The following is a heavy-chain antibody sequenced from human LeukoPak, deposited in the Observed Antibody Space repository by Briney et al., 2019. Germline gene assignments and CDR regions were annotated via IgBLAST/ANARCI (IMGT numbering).Heavy chain of an antibody. D-gene: IGHD6-19*01. CDR1: GFTFSSYA. J-gene: IGHJ4*02. CDR3: AKDQASGWYVQDY. Sequence: GGSLRLSCAASGFTFSSYAMSWVRQAPGKGLEWVSGISGSGGSTYYADSVKGRFTISRDNSKNTLYLQMNSLRAEDTAVYYCAKDQASGWYVQDYWGQGTLVTVSS. V-gene: IGHV3-23*01. CDR2: ISGSGGST.